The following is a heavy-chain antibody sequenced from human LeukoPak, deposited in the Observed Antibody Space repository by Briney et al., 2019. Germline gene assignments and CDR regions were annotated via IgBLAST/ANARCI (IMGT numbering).Heavy chain of an antibody. CDR1: GFTFSIYA. CDR2: ISGSGGST. J-gene: IGHJ5*02. D-gene: IGHD5-18*01. CDR3: VRGYSYGWFDP. Sequence: PGGSLRLSCAASGFTFSIYAMSWVRHAPGKGLEWVSTISGSGGSTHYAASVTGRFTISRDNSKNTLNLQMNSLRAEDTAVYYCVRGYSYGWFDPWGKGTLVTVSS. V-gene: IGHV3-23*01.